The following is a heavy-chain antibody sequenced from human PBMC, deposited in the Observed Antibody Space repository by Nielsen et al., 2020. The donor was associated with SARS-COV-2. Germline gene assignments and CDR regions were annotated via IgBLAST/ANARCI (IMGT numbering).Heavy chain of an antibody. V-gene: IGHV1-69*13. Sequence: SVKVSCKASGGTFSSYAISWVRQAPGQGLEWMGGIIPIFGTANYAQKFQGRVTITADESTSTAYMELSSLRSEDTAVYYCARGVYSSSWYYYYYMDVWGKGTTVTVSS. CDR1: GGTFSSYA. J-gene: IGHJ6*03. CDR2: IIPIFGTA. D-gene: IGHD6-13*01. CDR3: ARGVYSSSWYYYYYMDV.